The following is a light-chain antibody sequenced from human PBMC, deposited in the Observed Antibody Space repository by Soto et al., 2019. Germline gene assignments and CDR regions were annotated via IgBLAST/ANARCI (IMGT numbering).Light chain of an antibody. CDR2: GAS. J-gene: IGKJ5*01. CDR3: HQRTNWPSFA. V-gene: IGKV3-11*02. Sequence: EIVLTQSPATLSLSPGETATLSCRASQSVSNYLAWYQHKPGQAPRLLIYGASNRATGISARISGSGCGRDFSLTINRLEPEYSEVYYCHQRTNWPSFAFGQGALLE. CDR1: QSVSNY.